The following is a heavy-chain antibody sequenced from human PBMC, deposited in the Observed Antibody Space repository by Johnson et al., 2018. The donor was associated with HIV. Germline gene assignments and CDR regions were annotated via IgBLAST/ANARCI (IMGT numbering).Heavy chain of an antibody. V-gene: IGHV3-30*19. D-gene: IGHD5-24*01. J-gene: IGHJ3*02. CDR1: GFTFSSYG. CDR2: ISDDGSNK. Sequence: QVQLVESGGGVVQPGRSLRLSCAASGFTFSSYGMHWVRQAPGKGLEWVAVISDDGSNKYYGDSVKGRFTISRDNSKNMLFLQMNSLRAEDMAGYYCARCRDAYTLLSAFDIWGQGTMVTVSS. CDR3: ARCRDAYTLLSAFDI.